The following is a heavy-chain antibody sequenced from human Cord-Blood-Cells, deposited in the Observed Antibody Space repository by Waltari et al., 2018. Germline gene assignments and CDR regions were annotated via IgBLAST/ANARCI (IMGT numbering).Heavy chain of an antibody. CDR2: IYTSGST. CDR1: GGSISSYY. V-gene: IGHV4-4*07. CDR3: ARDSPLGSGSLSDAFDI. J-gene: IGHJ3*02. D-gene: IGHD1-26*01. Sequence: QVQLQESGPGLVKPSETLSLTCTVSGGSISSYYWSWIRQPAGKGLEWIGRIYTSGSTNYNPSLKGRVTISVDTSKNQFSLKLSSVTAADTAVYYCARDSPLGSGSLSDAFDIWGQGTMVTVSS.